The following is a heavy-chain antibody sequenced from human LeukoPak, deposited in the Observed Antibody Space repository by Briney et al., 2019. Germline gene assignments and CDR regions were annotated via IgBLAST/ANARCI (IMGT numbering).Heavy chain of an antibody. CDR2: IYSGGST. J-gene: IGHJ4*02. CDR3: AKPSGNCVDY. V-gene: IGHV3-53*05. D-gene: IGHD1-26*01. CDR1: GFTVSGNY. Sequence: PGGSLRLSCAASGFTVSGNYMNWVRQAPGKGLEWVSVIYSGGSTFYADSVKGRFTISRDNSKNTLFLQLNSLRPDDTGVYFCAKPSGNCVDYWGQGTLVTVSS.